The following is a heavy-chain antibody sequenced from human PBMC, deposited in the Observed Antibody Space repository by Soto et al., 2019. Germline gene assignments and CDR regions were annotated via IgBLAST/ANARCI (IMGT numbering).Heavy chain of an antibody. CDR3: ARSTTVAKTFDY. CDR1: GFTFSSYA. D-gene: IGHD4-4*01. V-gene: IGHV3-30-3*01. J-gene: IGHJ4*02. CDR2: ISYDGSNK. Sequence: QVQLVESGGGVVQPGRSLRLSCAASGFTFSSYAMHWVRQAPGKGLEWVAVISYDGSNKYYADSVKGRFTISRDNSKNTLYLQMNSLRAEDTAVYYCARSTTVAKTFDYWGQGTLVTVSS.